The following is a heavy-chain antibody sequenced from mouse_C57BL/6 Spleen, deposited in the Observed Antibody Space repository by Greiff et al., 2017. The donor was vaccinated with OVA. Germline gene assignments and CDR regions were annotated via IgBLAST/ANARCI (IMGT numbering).Heavy chain of an antibody. CDR2: IYPGDGDT. Sequence: VKLQESGPELVKPGASVKISCKASGYAFSSSWMNWVKQRPGKGLEWIGRIYPGDGDTNYNGKFKGKATLTADKSSSTAYMQLSSLTSEDSAVYFCARSDYYGSSYGYFDVWGTGTTVTVSS. CDR1: GYAFSSSW. V-gene: IGHV1-82*01. CDR3: ARSDYYGSSYGYFDV. J-gene: IGHJ1*03. D-gene: IGHD1-1*01.